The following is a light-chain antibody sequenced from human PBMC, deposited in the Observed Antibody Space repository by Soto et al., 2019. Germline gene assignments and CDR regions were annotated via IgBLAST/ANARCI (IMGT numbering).Light chain of an antibody. Sequence: QSALTQPASVSGSPGQSITISCTGTGSDIGAYNYVSWYQQHPGKAPKLIIYGVYHQPSGVSTRFSASKSAYTASLTISGLQAEDEADYYCSSFTTTYFYVFGPGTKLTVL. V-gene: IGLV2-14*01. CDR1: GSDIGAYNY. CDR2: GVY. J-gene: IGLJ1*01. CDR3: SSFTTTYFYV.